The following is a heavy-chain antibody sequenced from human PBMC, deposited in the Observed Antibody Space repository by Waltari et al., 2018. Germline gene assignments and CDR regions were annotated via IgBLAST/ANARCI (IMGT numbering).Heavy chain of an antibody. V-gene: IGHV4-39*01. CDR1: GGSISSSTYY. CDR3: ATTDLLNFDY. CDR2: LYYGGST. Sequence: QLQLQESGPGLLKPSETLSVTCTVSGGSISSSTYYWAWIRQPPGKGLEGVGSLYYGGSTYFNPSRKSRVTISVDTSKNQFSLKMTSVTAADTAVYYCATTDLLNFDYWGQGTLVTVSS. J-gene: IGHJ4*02.